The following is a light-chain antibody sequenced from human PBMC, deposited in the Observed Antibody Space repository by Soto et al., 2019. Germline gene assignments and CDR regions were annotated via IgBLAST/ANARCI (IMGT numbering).Light chain of an antibody. J-gene: IGKJ1*01. CDR3: QQYNDFPPWT. CDR1: QSISKW. CDR2: KAS. Sequence: DIQMTQSPSTLSASVGDRVTITCRASQSISKWLAWYQQKPGKAPKLRIYKASSLESGVPSRFSGSGSGTEFTLTINNVQPDDFATYHCQQYNDFPPWTFGQGTKVEIK. V-gene: IGKV1-5*03.